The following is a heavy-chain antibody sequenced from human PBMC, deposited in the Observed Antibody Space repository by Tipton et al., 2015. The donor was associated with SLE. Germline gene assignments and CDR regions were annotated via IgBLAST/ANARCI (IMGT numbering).Heavy chain of an antibody. Sequence: TLSLTCAVSGYSITYDHNWGWIRQPPGKGLEWVGSIHHSGKTYYNPSLKSRVTISVDTSKNQFSLKLSSVTAADTAVYYCARDKNGDYYDYWGQGTLVTVSS. J-gene: IGHJ4*02. V-gene: IGHV4-38-2*02. CDR1: GYSITYDHN. CDR2: IHHSGKT. CDR3: ARDKNGDYYDY. D-gene: IGHD4-17*01.